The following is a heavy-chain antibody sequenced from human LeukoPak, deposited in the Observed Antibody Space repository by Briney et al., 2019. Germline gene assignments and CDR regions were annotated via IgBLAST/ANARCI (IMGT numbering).Heavy chain of an antibody. V-gene: IGHV3-7*01. J-gene: IGHJ1*01. CDR2: IRYDAGTR. D-gene: IGHD2-21*01. CDR1: GFTISSFW. CDR3: AIIGTPGETEYYRL. Sequence: GGSLRLSCAASGFTISSFWMSWVRQAPGKGPEWLATIRYDAGTRYYADSMRGRFTISRDNAQNSLYLQINSLRAEDTAIYYCAIIGTPGETEYYRLWGQGTRVAVSS.